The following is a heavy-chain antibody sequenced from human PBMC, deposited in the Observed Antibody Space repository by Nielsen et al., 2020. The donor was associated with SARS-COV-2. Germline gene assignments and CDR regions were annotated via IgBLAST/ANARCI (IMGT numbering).Heavy chain of an antibody. D-gene: IGHD6-6*01. CDR1: GFTFSSYS. CDR2: ISSSSSYI. Sequence: GGSLRLSCVASGFTFSSYSMNWVRQAPGKGLEWVSSISSSSSYIYYADSVKGRFTISRDNSKNTLYLQMNSLRAEDTAVYYCARDQVGSSAGYFDYWGQGTLVTVSS. CDR3: ARDQVGSSAGYFDY. J-gene: IGHJ4*02. V-gene: IGHV3-21*01.